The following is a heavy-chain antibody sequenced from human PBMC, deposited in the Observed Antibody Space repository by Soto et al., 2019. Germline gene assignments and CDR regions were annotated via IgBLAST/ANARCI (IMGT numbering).Heavy chain of an antibody. V-gene: IGHV3-23*01. D-gene: IGHD3-3*01. CDR3: ARETYYDFWSGPYYGMDV. CDR1: GFTFSSYG. CDR2: ISGGGGST. J-gene: IGHJ6*02. Sequence: GGSLRLSCAASGFTFSSYGMSWVRQAPGKGLEWVSGISGGGGSTYYADSVKGRFTISRDNSKNTLYLQMNSLRAEDTAVYYCARETYYDFWSGPYYGMDVWGQGTTVTVSS.